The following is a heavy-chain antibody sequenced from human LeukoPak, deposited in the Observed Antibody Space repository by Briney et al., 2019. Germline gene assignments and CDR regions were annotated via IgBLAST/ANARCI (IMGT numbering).Heavy chain of an antibody. V-gene: IGHV1-2*02. CDR1: GYTFTGYY. J-gene: IGHJ3*02. CDR2: INPNSGGT. Sequence: ASVKVSCKASGYTFTGYYMHWVRQAPGQGLEWMGWINPNSGGTNYAQKFQGRVTMTRDTSICTAYMELSRLRSDDTAVYYCAYSSGWSSPVGAFDIWGQGTMVTVSS. CDR3: AYSSGWSSPVGAFDI. D-gene: IGHD6-19*01.